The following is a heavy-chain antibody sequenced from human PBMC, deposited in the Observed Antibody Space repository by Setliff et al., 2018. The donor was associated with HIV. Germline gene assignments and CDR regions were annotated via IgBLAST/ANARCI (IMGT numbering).Heavy chain of an antibody. CDR2: INHSGST. Sequence: ETLSLTCAVYGGSLSGYHWSWIRQSPEKGLEWIGEINHSGSTNYNPSLKSRVTISVDTSKNQFSLKLSSVTAADTAVYYCARDHHGARRDYYYYMDVWGKGTTVTVSS. CDR3: ARDHHGARRDYYYYMDV. CDR1: GGSLSGYH. V-gene: IGHV4-34*01. J-gene: IGHJ6*03.